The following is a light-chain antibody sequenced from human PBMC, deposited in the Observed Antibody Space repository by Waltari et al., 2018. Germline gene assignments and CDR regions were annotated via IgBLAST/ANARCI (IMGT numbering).Light chain of an antibody. CDR1: TSYIGTNT. CDR2: ANY. J-gene: IGLJ3*02. Sequence: QSVLTQPPSTSGTPGQRVTISCSGSTSYIGTNTFTWYQLLPGTAPKTVIFANYHRPSGVPDRFSASKSGTSASLVISGLQSEDEADYFCATWDDSLSGRVFGGGTKVTVL. V-gene: IGLV1-44*01. CDR3: ATWDDSLSGRV.